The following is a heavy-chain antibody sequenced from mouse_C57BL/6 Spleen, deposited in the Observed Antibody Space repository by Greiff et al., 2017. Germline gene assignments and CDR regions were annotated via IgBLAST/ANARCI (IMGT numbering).Heavy chain of an antibody. J-gene: IGHJ4*01. CDR3: AWEGDGAMDY. V-gene: IGHV5-4*01. CDR1: GFTFSSYA. CDR2: ISDGGSYT. Sequence: EVQGVESGGDLVKPGGSLKLSCAASGFTFSSYAMSWVRQTPEKRLEWVANISDGGSYTDNPDNVKGRVTISRDNAKNNLYLQLSHLKSEDTAMYYCAWEGDGAMDYWGQGTSVTVSS. D-gene: IGHD3-3*01.